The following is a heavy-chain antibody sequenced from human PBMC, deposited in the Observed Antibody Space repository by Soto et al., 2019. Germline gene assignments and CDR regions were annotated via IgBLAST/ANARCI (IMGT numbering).Heavy chain of an antibody. CDR3: ARMKPPGPYYVDF. V-gene: IGHV2-70*04. CDR2: VDWNDDT. J-gene: IGHJ4*02. Sequence: SGPTLVNPTQTLTLTCTAAGFSLRTPGMRVSWLRQPPGKALEWPGRVDWNDDTFYYTSLATRLTISKENSRNRVVLTLTNVDPVDTASYYCARMKPPGPYYVDFWGQGALVTVSS. CDR1: GFSLRTPGMR.